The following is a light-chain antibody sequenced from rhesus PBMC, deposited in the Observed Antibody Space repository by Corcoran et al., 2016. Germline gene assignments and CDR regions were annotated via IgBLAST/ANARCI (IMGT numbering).Light chain of an antibody. CDR2: YAN. Sequence: DIQMSQSPSSLSASVGDRVTITCRASQGISSCLNWYQQKPGKAPKLLIDYANSLASGVPSRFSGSGSGTDFTLTISSLQPEDFATYYCQQGNSNPLTFGGGTKVEIK. J-gene: IGKJ4*01. V-gene: IGKV1-32*02. CDR3: QQGNSNPLT. CDR1: QGISSC.